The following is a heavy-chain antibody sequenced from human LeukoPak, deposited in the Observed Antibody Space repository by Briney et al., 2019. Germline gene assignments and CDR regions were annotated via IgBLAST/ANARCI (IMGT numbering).Heavy chain of an antibody. CDR3: ARDGGYRVKDNWFDP. D-gene: IGHD5-18*01. V-gene: IGHV4-31*03. J-gene: IGHJ5*02. CDR2: VYHTSST. CDR1: GYSMSSGGYY. Sequence: SETLSLTCNVSGYSMSSGGYYWSWIRQHPGKGLDWIGYVYHTSSTYYNPSFESRATISIDTSKNQFSLKLRSVTDADTAIYFCARDGGYRVKDNWFDPWGQGTLVTVSS.